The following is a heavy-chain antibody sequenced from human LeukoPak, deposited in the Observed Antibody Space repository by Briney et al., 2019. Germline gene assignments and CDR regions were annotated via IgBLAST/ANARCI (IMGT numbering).Heavy chain of an antibody. D-gene: IGHD3-3*01. CDR1: GFTFSRFS. V-gene: IGHV3-48*04. CDR3: ARVPVDFWSGSDDYFYYMDV. CDR2: ITFSSDTI. J-gene: IGHJ6*03. Sequence: PGGSLRFSCAGSGFTFSRFSMNWVRQAPGKGLEWISYITFSSDTIYYTDSVKGRFTTSRDNAKNSLYLQMSSLRAEDTAVYYCARVPVDFWSGSDDYFYYMDVWGKGTTVTVSS.